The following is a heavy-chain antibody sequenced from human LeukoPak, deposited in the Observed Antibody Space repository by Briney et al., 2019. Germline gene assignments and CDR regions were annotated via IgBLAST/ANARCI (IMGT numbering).Heavy chain of an antibody. V-gene: IGHV4-59*08. CDR1: GGSISSYY. CDR2: IYYSGST. CDR3: ARQEYSSSSSLDY. J-gene: IGHJ4*02. D-gene: IGHD6-6*01. Sequence: PSETLSLTCTVSGGSISSYYWSWIRQPPGKGLEWIGYIYYSGSTNYNPSLKSRVTISVDTSKNQFSLKLSSVTAADTAVYYRARQEYSSSSSLDYWGQGTLVTVSS.